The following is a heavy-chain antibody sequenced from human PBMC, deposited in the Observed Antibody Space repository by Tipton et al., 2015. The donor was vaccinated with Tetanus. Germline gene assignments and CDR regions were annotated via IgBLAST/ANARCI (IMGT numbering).Heavy chain of an antibody. CDR3: ARLYSYGSLYWFDP. J-gene: IGHJ5*02. CDR2: INHSGST. CDR1: GFTFSSYA. V-gene: IGHV4-34*01. D-gene: IGHD5-18*01. Sequence: LRLSCAASGFTFSSYAMSWVRQAPGKGLEWIGEINHSGSTNYNPSLKTRVTTSVDTSKNQFSLKLRSVTAADTAVYYCARLYSYGSLYWFDPWGQGTLVTVSS.